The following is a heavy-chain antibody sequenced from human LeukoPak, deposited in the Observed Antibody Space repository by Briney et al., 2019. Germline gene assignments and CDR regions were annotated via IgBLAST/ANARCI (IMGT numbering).Heavy chain of an antibody. CDR2: INHSGST. D-gene: IGHD2-2*01. V-gene: IGHV4-34*01. CDR1: GGSFRGYY. Sequence: SETLSLTCAVYGGSFRGYYWSWIRQPPGKGLEWIGEINHSGSTNYNPSLKSRVTISVDTSKNQFSLKLSSVTAADTAVYYCARGMIVVVPAAIAFDYWGQGTLVTVSS. CDR3: ARGMIVVVPAAIAFDY. J-gene: IGHJ4*02.